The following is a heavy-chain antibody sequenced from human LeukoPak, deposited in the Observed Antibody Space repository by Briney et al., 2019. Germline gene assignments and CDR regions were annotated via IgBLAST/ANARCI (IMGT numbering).Heavy chain of an antibody. CDR3: ARNSGYSGYDPDFDC. CDR1: GGSISSSYSY. CDR2: VYNSGST. V-gene: IGHV4-39*01. Sequence: SETLCLTCNVSGGSISSSYSYWGWVRHPPGKGLEWIWSVYNSGSTYYNPSLKSRVTISVDTSENQFSLKLSSVNAADTAVYNCARNSGYSGYDPDFDCWGQGTLVTVSS. J-gene: IGHJ4*02. D-gene: IGHD5-12*01.